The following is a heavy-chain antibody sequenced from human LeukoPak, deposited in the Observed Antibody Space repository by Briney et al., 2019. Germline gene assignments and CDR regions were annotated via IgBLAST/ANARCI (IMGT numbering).Heavy chain of an antibody. Sequence: PGGSLRLSCAVSGFTFSNFWMHWVRQTPGKGLVWVSRINTDGSYTDYADSVKGRFTISRDNAKNTLYLQMNSLRAEDMAVSYCARGMSYYHGSGKFDYWGQGTLVTVSS. D-gene: IGHD3-10*01. J-gene: IGHJ4*02. CDR1: GFTFSNFW. CDR2: INTDGSYT. CDR3: ARGMSYYHGSGKFDY. V-gene: IGHV3-74*01.